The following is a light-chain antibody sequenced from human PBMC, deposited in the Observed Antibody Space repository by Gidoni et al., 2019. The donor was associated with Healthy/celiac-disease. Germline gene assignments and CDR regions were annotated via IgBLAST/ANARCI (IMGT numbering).Light chain of an antibody. CDR3: CSYAGSPYV. V-gene: IGLV2-11*01. J-gene: IGLJ1*01. Sequence: QSALTQPRSVSGSPGQSVTISCTGTSSDVGGYNYVSWYQQHPGKAPKPMIYDVSKRPSGVPHRFSGSKSGNTASLTISGLQAEDEADYYCCSYAGSPYVFGTGTKVTVL. CDR2: DVS. CDR1: SSDVGGYNY.